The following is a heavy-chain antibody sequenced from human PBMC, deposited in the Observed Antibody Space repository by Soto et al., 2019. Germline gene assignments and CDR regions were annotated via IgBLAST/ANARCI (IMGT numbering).Heavy chain of an antibody. CDR3: TTGAHEQQWLRY. Sequence: EVQLVESGGGLVKPGGSLRLSCAASGFTFSNAWMSWVRQAPGKGLEWVGRIKSKTDGGTTDYAAPVKGRFTISRDDSKNTLYPQMNSLKTEDTAVYYCTTGAHEQQWLRYWVQGTLVTVSS. CDR1: GFTFSNAW. J-gene: IGHJ4*02. V-gene: IGHV3-15*01. D-gene: IGHD6-19*01. CDR2: IKSKTDGGTT.